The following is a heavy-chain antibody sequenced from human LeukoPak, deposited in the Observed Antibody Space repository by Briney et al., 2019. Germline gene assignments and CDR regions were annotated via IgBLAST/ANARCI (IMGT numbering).Heavy chain of an antibody. V-gene: IGHV1-2*02. J-gene: IGHJ1*01. D-gene: IGHD3-22*01. Sequence: ASVKVSCKASGYRFAAYYIHWVRQAPGQGPEWMGWISPNNGVTKYAQRFQGRVTMAWDTSISTAHMELRRLTSDDTAVYYCARDGLVITPGYFQHWGQGTLVTVSS. CDR2: ISPNNGVT. CDR1: GYRFAAYY. CDR3: ARDGLVITPGYFQH.